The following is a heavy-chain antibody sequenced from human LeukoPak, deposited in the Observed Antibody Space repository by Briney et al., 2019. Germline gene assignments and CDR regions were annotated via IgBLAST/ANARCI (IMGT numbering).Heavy chain of an antibody. CDR1: GFTFSSYG. D-gene: IGHD6-13*01. CDR3: ATYSSSWYSPPFDY. V-gene: IGHV3-23*01. CDR2: ISGSGDNT. Sequence: GGSLRLSCAASGFTFSSYGMSWVRQAPGKGLEWVSTISGSGDNTYYADSVKGRFTISRDNSKNTLYLQMNSLRAEDTAVYYCATYSSSWYSPPFDYWGQGTLVTVSS. J-gene: IGHJ4*02.